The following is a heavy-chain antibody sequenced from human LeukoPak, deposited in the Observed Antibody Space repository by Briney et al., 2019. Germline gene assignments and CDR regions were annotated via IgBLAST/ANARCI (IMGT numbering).Heavy chain of an antibody. CDR2: IYYGGST. D-gene: IGHD6-13*01. CDR1: GGSISKSNHY. J-gene: IGHJ5*02. Sequence: SETLSLTCSVCGGSISKSNHYWGWIRQHPGKGLEWIGSIYYGGSTYYNPSLKSRVTISVDTSKNQFSLRLRSVTAADTAVYYSARQDHSLIWYHWFDPWGQGTLVTVSS. V-gene: IGHV4-39*01. CDR3: ARQDHSLIWYHWFDP.